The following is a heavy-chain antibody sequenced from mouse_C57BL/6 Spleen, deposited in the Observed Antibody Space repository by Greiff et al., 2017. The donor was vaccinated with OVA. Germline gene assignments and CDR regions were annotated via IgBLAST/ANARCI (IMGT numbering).Heavy chain of an antibody. Sequence: QVQLQQPGAELVRPGSSVKLSCKASGYTFTSYWMDWVKQRPGQGLEWIGNIYPSDSETHYNQKFKDKATLTVDKSSSTAYMQLSSLTSEDSAVYYCARDRDYAMDYWGQGTSVTVSS. CDR3: ARDRDYAMDY. J-gene: IGHJ4*01. CDR1: GYTFTSYW. CDR2: IYPSDSET. V-gene: IGHV1-61*01.